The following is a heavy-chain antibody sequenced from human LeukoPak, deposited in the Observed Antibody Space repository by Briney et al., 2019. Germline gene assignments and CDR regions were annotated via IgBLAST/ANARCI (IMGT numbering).Heavy chain of an antibody. Sequence: GGSLRLSCAASGFTFSSYTMNWVRQAPGKGLEWVSSISSSSTYINYADSVKGRFTISRDNAKNSLYLQMNSLRAEDTAVYYCARGLAVPRTRHFDYWGQGTLVTVSS. D-gene: IGHD6-19*01. V-gene: IGHV3-21*01. J-gene: IGHJ4*02. CDR3: ARGLAVPRTRHFDY. CDR1: GFTFSSYT. CDR2: ISSSSTYI.